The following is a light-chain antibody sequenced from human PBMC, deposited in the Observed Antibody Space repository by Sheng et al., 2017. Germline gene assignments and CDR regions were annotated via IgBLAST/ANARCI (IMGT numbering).Light chain of an antibody. J-gene: IGKJ1*01. V-gene: IGKV3-20*01. CDR2: GAS. Sequence: EIVLTQFPGTLSLSPGDRVSLSCRASQDVDRNSLAWYQQKPGQPPRLLIYGASSRATGIPDRFTGSGSGTDFFLTISRLEPEDFAVYSCQQYGDSPQTFGQGTKVEIK. CDR3: QQYGDSPQT. CDR1: QDVDRNS.